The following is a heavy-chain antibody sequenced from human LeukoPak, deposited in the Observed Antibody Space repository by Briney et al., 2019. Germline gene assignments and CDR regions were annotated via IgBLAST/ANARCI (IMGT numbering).Heavy chain of an antibody. J-gene: IGHJ2*01. CDR1: GFIFDDYA. D-gene: IGHD2-21*02. V-gene: IGHV3-9*03. CDR3: AKASTSYCTGDCLPGYFDL. Sequence: GGSLRLSCAASGFIFDDYAMHWVRQAPGKGLEWVSGINWNSGSIRYAASVKGRFTISRDNAKNSLYLQMNSLRAEDMALYYCAKASTSYCTGDCLPGYFDLWGRGTLVTVSS. CDR2: INWNSGSI.